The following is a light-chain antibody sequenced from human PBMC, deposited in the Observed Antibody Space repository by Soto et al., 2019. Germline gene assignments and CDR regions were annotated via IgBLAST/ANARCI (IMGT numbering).Light chain of an antibody. CDR2: VAS. CDR3: QAYNSGPWT. J-gene: IGKJ1*01. CDR1: QGISNN. Sequence: DIQMTQSPSSLSASVGDRVTITCRATQGISNNLAWYPQQPGKVPKLLIYVASTLQSGVTSRFSGSGSWTDFTLTISSLQPEDVAAYYCQAYNSGPWTFGQVNKVVIK. V-gene: IGKV1-27*01.